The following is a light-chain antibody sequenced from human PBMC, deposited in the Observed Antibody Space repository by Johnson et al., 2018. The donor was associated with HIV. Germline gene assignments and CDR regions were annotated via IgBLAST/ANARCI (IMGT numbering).Light chain of an antibody. J-gene: IGLJ1*01. CDR2: ENN. CDR1: SSNIGNNY. Sequence: QSVLTQPPSVSAAPGQKVTISCSGSSSNIGNNYVSWYQQLPGTAPKLLIYENNKRPSGIPDRFSGSKSGTSATLGITGLQTGDEADYYFGTWDSSLSAEVVETGTKVTVL. V-gene: IGLV1-51*02. CDR3: GTWDSSLSAEV.